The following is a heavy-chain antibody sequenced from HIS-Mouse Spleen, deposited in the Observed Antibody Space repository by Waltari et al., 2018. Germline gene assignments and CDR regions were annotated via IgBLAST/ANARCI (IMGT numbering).Heavy chain of an antibody. CDR1: GGSIRSSSYY. D-gene: IGHD6-13*01. CDR3: AREIPYSSSWYDWYFDL. J-gene: IGHJ2*01. V-gene: IGHV4-39*07. CDR2: IYYSGST. Sequence: QLQLQESGPGLVKPSETLSLTCPVPGGSIRSSSYYWGWIRPPPGKGLGWIGSIYYSGSTYYNPSLKSRVTISVDTSKNQFSLKLSSVTAADTAVYYCAREIPYSSSWYDWYFDLWGRGTLVTVSS.